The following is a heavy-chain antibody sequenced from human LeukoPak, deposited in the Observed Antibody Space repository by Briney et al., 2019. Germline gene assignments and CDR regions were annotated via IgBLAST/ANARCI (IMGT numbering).Heavy chain of an antibody. V-gene: IGHV1-69*13. CDR3: ARDRPNDSSGYWYWYFDL. J-gene: IGHJ2*01. D-gene: IGHD3-22*01. CDR1: GGTFSSYA. CDR2: IIPIFGTA. Sequence: SVKVSCKASGGTFSSYAISRVRQAPGQGLEWMGGIIPIFGTANYAQKFQGRVTITADESTSTAYMELSSLRSEDTAVYYCARDRPNDSSGYWYWYFDLWGRGTLVTVSS.